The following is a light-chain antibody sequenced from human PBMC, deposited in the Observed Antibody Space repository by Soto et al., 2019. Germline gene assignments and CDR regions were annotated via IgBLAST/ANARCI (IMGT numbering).Light chain of an antibody. CDR1: SSDVGGYNY. J-gene: IGLJ1*01. V-gene: IGLV2-8*01. CDR3: SSYAGSNNPYV. Sequence: QSVLTQPPSASGSPGQSVTISCTGTSSDVGGYNYVSWYQQHPGKAPKLMIYEVSKRPSGVPDRFSGSKSGNTASLTVSGLQAEDEADYYCSSYAGSNNPYVFGTRTKLTVL. CDR2: EVS.